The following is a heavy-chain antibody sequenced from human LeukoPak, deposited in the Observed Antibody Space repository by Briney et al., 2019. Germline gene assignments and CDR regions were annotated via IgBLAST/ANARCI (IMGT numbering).Heavy chain of an antibody. J-gene: IGHJ4*02. D-gene: IGHD6-19*01. V-gene: IGHV3-23*01. CDR2: VTGSGGST. CDR1: EFTFRNHA. CDR3: AKGEGWDKYYFDY. Sequence: GGSLRLSCAASEFTFRNHAMNWVRQAPGKGLEWVSTVTGSGGSTFYADTVKGRFTISRDNSKSTLYLQMNSLRPEDTAIYYCAKGEGWDKYYFDYWGQGTLVTVSS.